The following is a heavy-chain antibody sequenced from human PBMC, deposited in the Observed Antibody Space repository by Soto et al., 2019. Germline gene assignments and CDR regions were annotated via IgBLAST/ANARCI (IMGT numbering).Heavy chain of an antibody. CDR1: GGSVSSGSYY. CDR3: ARDTGYAQPYYGMDV. V-gene: IGHV4-61*01. Sequence: KTSETLSLTCTVSGGSVSSGSYYWSWIRQPPGKGLEWIGYIYYGGSTNYNPSLKSRVTISVDTSKNQFSLKLSSVTAADTAVYYCARDTGYAQPYYGMDVWGQGTTVTVSS. D-gene: IGHD5-12*01. CDR2: IYYGGST. J-gene: IGHJ6*02.